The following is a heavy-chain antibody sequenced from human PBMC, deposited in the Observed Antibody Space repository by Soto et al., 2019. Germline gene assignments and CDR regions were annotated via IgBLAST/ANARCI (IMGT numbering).Heavy chain of an antibody. J-gene: IGHJ5*01. V-gene: IGHV1-8*01. D-gene: IGHD6-13*01. CDR1: GYTFTTYE. CDR3: ARGDSFTSSWYWFDS. Sequence: QVLLVQSGAEMKKPGASVKVSCEASGYTFTTYEINWVRQATGQGLEWMGWMNPNNGNTGFAQKIQGRVTMTRNTSISTAYMELSSLTSEDTAVYYCARGDSFTSSWYWFDSWGQGTPVTVSS. CDR2: MNPNNGNT.